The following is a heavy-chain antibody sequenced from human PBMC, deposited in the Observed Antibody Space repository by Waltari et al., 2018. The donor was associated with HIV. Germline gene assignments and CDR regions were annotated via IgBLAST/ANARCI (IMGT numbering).Heavy chain of an antibody. D-gene: IGHD3-9*01. J-gene: IGHJ4*02. V-gene: IGHV1-18*01. CDR3: ARRADILTGYQSYYFDY. CDR1: GYTFSNYG. CDR2: TTTYKGHT. Sequence: QVQLVQSGAEVRKPGASVKVSCKASGYTFSNYGIGWGRQAPGNGLEGRGWTTTYKGHTNYAPKVEGRATVTTDTSTRTAYMERRSLRSDDTAVYYCARRADILTGYQSYYFDYWGQGTLVTVSS.